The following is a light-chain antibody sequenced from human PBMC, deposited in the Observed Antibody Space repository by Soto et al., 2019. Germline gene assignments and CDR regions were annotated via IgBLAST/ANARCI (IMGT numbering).Light chain of an antibody. J-gene: IGKJ3*01. CDR1: QSLSINS. CDR3: QQYDGSPLT. CDR2: GAS. V-gene: IGKV3-20*01. Sequence: EIALTQSPGTLSLSPGERATLSCRASQSLSINSLAWYQQKPGQSPRLLVYGASTRDTGIPDRFRGSGSGTDFALTISSLEPEDFAMYYCQQYDGSPLTFGPGTKVDIK.